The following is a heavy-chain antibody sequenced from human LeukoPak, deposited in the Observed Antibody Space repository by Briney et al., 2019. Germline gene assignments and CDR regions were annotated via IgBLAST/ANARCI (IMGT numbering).Heavy chain of an antibody. CDR1: GFTSSSYG. D-gene: IGHD2-2*01. J-gene: IGHJ4*02. Sequence: GGSLRLSCAASGFTSSSYGMHWVRQAPGKGLEWVAFIRYDGSNKYYADSVKGRFTISRDNAKNTLYLQMSSLRAEDTAVYYCARVGVGMYHFDHWGQGTLVTVSS. CDR3: ARVGVGMYHFDH. V-gene: IGHV3-30*02. CDR2: IRYDGSNK.